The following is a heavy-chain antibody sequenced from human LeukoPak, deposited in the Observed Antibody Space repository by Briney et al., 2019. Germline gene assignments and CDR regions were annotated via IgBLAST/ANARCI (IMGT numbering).Heavy chain of an antibody. CDR3: ARAVDEGYCSSTSCYMLDY. CDR1: GYTFTSYY. J-gene: IGHJ4*02. D-gene: IGHD2-2*02. CDR2: INPSGGST. Sequence: VASVKVSCKASGYTFTSYYMHWVRQAPGQGLEWMGIINPSGGSTSCAQKFQGRVTMTRDMSTSTVYMELSSLGSEDTAVYYCARAVDEGYCSSTSCYMLDYWGQGTLVTVSS. V-gene: IGHV1-46*01.